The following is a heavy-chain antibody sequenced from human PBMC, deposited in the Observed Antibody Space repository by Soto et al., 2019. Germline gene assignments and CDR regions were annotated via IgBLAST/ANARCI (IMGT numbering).Heavy chain of an antibody. CDR3: AKDRSSSWSFDY. V-gene: IGHV3-30*18. J-gene: IGHJ4*02. CDR1: GFTFSSYG. D-gene: IGHD6-13*01. Sequence: GGSLRLSCAPSGFTFSSYGMHWVRQAPGKGLEWVAVISYDGSNKYYADSVKGRFTISRDNSKNTLYLQMNSLRAEDTAVYYCAKDRSSSWSFDYWGQGTLVTVSS. CDR2: ISYDGSNK.